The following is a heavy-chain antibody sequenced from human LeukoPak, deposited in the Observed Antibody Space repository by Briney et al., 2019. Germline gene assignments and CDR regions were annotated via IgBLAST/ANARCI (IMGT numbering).Heavy chain of an antibody. CDR1: GGSISNYY. CDR3: ARNLIPEQLVLNF. J-gene: IGHJ4*02. V-gene: IGHV4-59*01. D-gene: IGHD6-13*01. Sequence: PLETLSLTCTVSGGSISNYYWNWIRQPPGKGLEWIGYIYYTGSTNYNPSLKSRVTMSVDTSKNQFSLNLKSVTPEDTAVYYCARNLIPEQLVLNFWGQGTLVTVSS. CDR2: IYYTGST.